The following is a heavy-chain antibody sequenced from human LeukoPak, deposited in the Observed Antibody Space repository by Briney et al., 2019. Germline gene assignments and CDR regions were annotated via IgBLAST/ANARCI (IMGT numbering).Heavy chain of an antibody. CDR1: GYTFTGYY. D-gene: IGHD3-22*01. CDR2: INPNSGGT. J-gene: IGHJ4*02. CDR3: ALSRGIHYYXSTLDY. V-gene: IGHV1-2*02. Sequence: GASVKVSCKASGYTFTGYYMHWVRQAPGQGLEWMGWINPNSGGTNYAQKFQGRVTMTRDTSISTAYMELSRLRSDDTVVYYCALSRGIHYYXSTLDYXXQGTLVTVXS.